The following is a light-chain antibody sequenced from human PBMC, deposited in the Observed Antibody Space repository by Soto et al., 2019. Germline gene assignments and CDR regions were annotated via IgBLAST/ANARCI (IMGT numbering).Light chain of an antibody. Sequence: QSVLTQPASVSGSPGQSITISCTGTSSDVGFYNHVSWYQQHPGKAPKLLIYEVNNRPPGVSHRFSGSKSGNTASLTISGLQAEDEADYYCSSFASTHTYVFGTGTKVTVL. CDR2: EVN. CDR1: SSDVGFYNH. J-gene: IGLJ1*01. V-gene: IGLV2-14*01. CDR3: SSFASTHTYV.